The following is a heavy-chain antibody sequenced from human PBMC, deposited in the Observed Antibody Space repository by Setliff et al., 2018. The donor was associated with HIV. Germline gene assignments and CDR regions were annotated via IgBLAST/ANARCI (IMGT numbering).Heavy chain of an antibody. D-gene: IGHD1-20*01. J-gene: IGHJ6*03. CDR1: GFTFSDYY. Sequence: PGGSLRLSCAASGFTFSDYYMSWIRQAPGKGLEWVSYISSSDTIYYADSVKGRFTISRDNAKNSLYLQMNSLRAEDTAVYFCAKSFNSGPTNWNIDVWGTGTTVTVSS. CDR3: AKSFNSGPTNWNIDV. V-gene: IGHV3-11*04. CDR2: ISSSDTI.